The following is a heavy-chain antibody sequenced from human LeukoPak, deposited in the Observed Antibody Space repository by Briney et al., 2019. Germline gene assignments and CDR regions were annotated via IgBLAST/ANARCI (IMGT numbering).Heavy chain of an antibody. V-gene: IGHV4-31*03. D-gene: IGHD4-17*01. Sequence: SQTLSLTCTVSGGSISSGGYYWSWIRQHPGKGLEWIGCIYCSETIYYHPSLTRRVAISVDTSKNQFSLKLSSVTAANTAVYYCARSGTVTTWNYWGQGTLVTVSS. CDR2: IYCSETI. CDR3: ARSGTVTTWNY. J-gene: IGHJ4*02. CDR1: GGSISSGGYY.